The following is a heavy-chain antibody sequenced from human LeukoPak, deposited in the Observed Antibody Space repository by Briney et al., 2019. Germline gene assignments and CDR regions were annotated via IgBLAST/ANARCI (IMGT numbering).Heavy chain of an antibody. D-gene: IGHD6-13*01. J-gene: IGHJ6*02. Sequence: ASVKVSCKAFGGTFSSYAISWVRQAPGQGLEWMGGIIPIFGTANYAQKFQGRVTITADESTSTACMELSSLRSEDTAVYYCARANPDFSSSWYDEALRRSRYYYYYGMDVWGQGTTVTVSS. CDR3: ARANPDFSSSWYDEALRRSRYYYYYGMDV. CDR1: GGTFSSYA. CDR2: IIPIFGTA. V-gene: IGHV1-69*13.